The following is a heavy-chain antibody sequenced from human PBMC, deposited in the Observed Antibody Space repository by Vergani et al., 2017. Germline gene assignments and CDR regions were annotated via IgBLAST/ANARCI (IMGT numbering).Heavy chain of an antibody. CDR2: IITIFGTE. V-gene: IGHV1-69*18. J-gene: IGHJ4*02. CDR3: AIGSDGYNYPNDY. Sequence: QVQLVQSGAEVKKPGSSVKVSCKASGGTFSSYAISWVRQAPGQGLEWMGRIITIFGTENYAQKFQGRVTITSDESTNTADMELRSLRSEDTAVLYCAIGSDGYNYPNDYWGQGTLVTVSS. D-gene: IGHD5-24*01. CDR1: GGTFSSYA.